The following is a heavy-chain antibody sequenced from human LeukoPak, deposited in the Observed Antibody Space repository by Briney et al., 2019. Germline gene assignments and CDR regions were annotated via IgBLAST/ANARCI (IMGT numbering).Heavy chain of an antibody. J-gene: IGHJ4*02. Sequence: SETLSLTCTVSGGSDSNTDFYWGWIRQPPGKGLQWIGNIYYSGSTYYNPSLNSRVTMSVDTSKNQFSLKMTSVTAADTAVYYCARLTKGRYFDYIFDYWGQGTLFTVSS. CDR3: ARLTKGRYFDYIFDY. D-gene: IGHD3-9*01. CDR1: GGSDSNTDFY. CDR2: IYYSGST. V-gene: IGHV4-39*01.